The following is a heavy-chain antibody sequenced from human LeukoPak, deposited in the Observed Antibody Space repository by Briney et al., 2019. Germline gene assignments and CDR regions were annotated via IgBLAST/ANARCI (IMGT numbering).Heavy chain of an antibody. J-gene: IGHJ4*02. CDR1: GGSFSGYY. CDR3: ARRGRVGATG. Sequence: SETLSLTCAVYGGSFSGYYWSWIRQPPGKGLEWIGEINHSGSTNYNPSLKSRVTISVDTSKNQFSLKLSSVTAADTAVCYCARRGRVGATGWGQGTLVTVSS. D-gene: IGHD1-26*01. V-gene: IGHV4-34*01. CDR2: INHSGST.